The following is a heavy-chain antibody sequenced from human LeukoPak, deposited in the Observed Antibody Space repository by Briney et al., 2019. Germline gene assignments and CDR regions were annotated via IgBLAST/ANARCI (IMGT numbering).Heavy chain of an antibody. CDR1: GDFVSSNSAA. CDR2: TYCRSKWYI. Sequence: SQTLSLTCAISGDFVSSNSAAWNWIRHSPSRGLEWLGGTYCRSKWYIDYAVSVKSRITINPDTSKNQFSLQLNSMTPEDTAVYYCARGETGAFDIWGQGAMVTVSS. J-gene: IGHJ3*02. V-gene: IGHV6-1*01. CDR3: ARGETGAFDI.